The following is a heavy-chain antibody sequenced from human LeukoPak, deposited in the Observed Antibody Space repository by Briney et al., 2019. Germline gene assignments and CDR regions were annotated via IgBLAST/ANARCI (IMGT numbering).Heavy chain of an antibody. CDR3: ARDWGAAAGVVDY. D-gene: IGHD6-13*01. J-gene: IGHJ4*02. Sequence: ASVRVSCKASGYTFTGYYMHWVRQAPGQGLEWMGWTNPNSGGTNYAQKFQGRVTMTRDTSISTAYMELSRLRSDDTAVYYCARDWGAAAGVVDYWGQGTLVTVSS. V-gene: IGHV1-2*02. CDR2: TNPNSGGT. CDR1: GYTFTGYY.